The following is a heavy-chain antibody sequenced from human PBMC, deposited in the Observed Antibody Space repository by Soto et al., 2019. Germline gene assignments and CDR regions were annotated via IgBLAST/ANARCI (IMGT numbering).Heavy chain of an antibody. V-gene: IGHV3-23*01. J-gene: IGHJ5*02. CDR2: VSGSGGST. D-gene: IGHD2-2*02. CDR1: GFTFSSYA. Sequence: EVQLLESGGGLVQPGGSLRLSCVASGFTFSSYAMTWVRQAPGKGLEWVSAVSGSGGSTYYADSVKGRFTISRDNSKNTLYLQMNSLRAEDTAVYYCAKDRGSGSTSWYNGWFDPWGHGTLVTVSS. CDR3: AKDRGSGSTSWYNGWFDP.